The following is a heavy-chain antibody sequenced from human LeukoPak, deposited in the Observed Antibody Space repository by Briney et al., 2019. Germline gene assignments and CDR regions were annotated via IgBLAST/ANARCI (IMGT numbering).Heavy chain of an antibody. CDR2: ISYDGSNK. CDR3: AKDRWTTGTTCEY. J-gene: IGHJ4*02. D-gene: IGHD1-1*01. V-gene: IGHV3-30*18. CDR1: GFTFSSYG. Sequence: PGRSLRLSCAASGFTFSSYGMHWVRQAPGKGLEWVAVISYDGSNKYYADSVKGRFTISRDNSKNTLYLQMNSLRAEDTAVYYCAKDRWTTGTTCEYWGQGTLATVSS.